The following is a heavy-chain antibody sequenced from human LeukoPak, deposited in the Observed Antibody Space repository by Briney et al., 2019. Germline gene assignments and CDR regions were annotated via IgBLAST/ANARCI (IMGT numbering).Heavy chain of an antibody. J-gene: IGHJ6*02. D-gene: IGHD6-13*01. CDR2: INHSGST. Sequence: PSETLSLTCTVSGGSISSYYWSWIRQPPGKGLEWIGEINHSGSTNYNPSLKSRVTISVDTSKNQFSLKLSSVTAADTAVYYCARGELAADNYYGMDVWGQGTTVTVSS. V-gene: IGHV4-34*01. CDR1: GGSISSYY. CDR3: ARGELAADNYYGMDV.